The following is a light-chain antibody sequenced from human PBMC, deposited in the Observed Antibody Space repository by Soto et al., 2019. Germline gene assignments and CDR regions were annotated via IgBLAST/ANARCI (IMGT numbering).Light chain of an antibody. J-gene: IGKJ5*01. CDR3: QQRSNWPLIT. Sequence: PATPSFSPGERATLSCRASQSVSSYLAWYQQKPGQAPRLLIYDASNRATGIPARFSGSGSGTDFTLTISSLEPEDFAVYYCQQRSNWPLITFGQGTRLEIK. CDR2: DAS. V-gene: IGKV3-11*01. CDR1: QSVSSY.